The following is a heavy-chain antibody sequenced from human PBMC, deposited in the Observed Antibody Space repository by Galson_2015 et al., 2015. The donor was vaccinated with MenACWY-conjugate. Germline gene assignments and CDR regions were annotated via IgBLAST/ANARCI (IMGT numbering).Heavy chain of an antibody. D-gene: IGHD1-26*01. J-gene: IGHJ4*02. CDR1: GFIFNTYW. Sequence: SLRLSCAASGFIFNTYWMQWVRQAPGKGLEWVSRINPGGSSTSYADSVKDRFTISRDNAKNTLYLQMNSLRAEDTAVFYCAKTRGASFYFDSWGQGTLVTVSS. CDR3: AKTRGASFYFDS. V-gene: IGHV3-74*01. CDR2: INPGGSST.